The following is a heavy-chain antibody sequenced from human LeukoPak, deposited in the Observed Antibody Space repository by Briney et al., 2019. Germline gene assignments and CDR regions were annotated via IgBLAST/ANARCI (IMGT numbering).Heavy chain of an antibody. V-gene: IGHV4-39*07. CDR3: ARVLEPLHLFDY. Sequence: SETLSLTCTVSGGSISSSTYYWSWIRQPPGKGLEWIGEINHSGSTNYNPSLKSRVTISVDTSKNQFSLKLSSVTAADTAVYYCARVLEPLHLFDYWGQGTLVTVSS. CDR2: INHSGST. J-gene: IGHJ4*02. CDR1: GGSISSSTYY.